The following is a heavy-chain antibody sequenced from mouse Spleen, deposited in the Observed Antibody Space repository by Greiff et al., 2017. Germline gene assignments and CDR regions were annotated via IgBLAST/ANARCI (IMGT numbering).Heavy chain of an antibody. D-gene: IGHD2-1*01. CDR3: ARSWVYGNYVGFAY. V-gene: IGHV1-54*01. Sequence: VHLVESGAELVRPGTSVKVSCKASGYAFTNYLIEWVKQRPGQGLEWIGVINPGSGGTNYNEKFKGKATLTADKSSSTAYMQLSSLTSEDSAVYFCARSWVYGNYVGFAYWGQGTLVTVSA. CDR2: INPGSGGT. J-gene: IGHJ3*01. CDR1: GYAFTNYL.